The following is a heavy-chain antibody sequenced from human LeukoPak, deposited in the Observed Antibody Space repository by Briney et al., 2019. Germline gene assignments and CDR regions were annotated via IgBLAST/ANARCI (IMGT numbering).Heavy chain of an antibody. Sequence: PGGSLRLSCAASGFTFSSYWMSWVRQAPGKGLEWVANIKQDGSEKYYVDSVKGRFTISRDNAKNSLYLQMNSLRAEDTAVYYCARKPASPTYGDWVGYYFDYWGQGTLVTVSS. V-gene: IGHV3-7*01. J-gene: IGHJ4*02. CDR2: IKQDGSEK. CDR3: ARKPASPTYGDWVGYYFDY. D-gene: IGHD4-17*01. CDR1: GFTFSSYW.